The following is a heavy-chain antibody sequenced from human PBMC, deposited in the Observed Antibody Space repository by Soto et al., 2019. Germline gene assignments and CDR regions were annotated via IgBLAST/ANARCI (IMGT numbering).Heavy chain of an antibody. D-gene: IGHD1-1*01. V-gene: IGHV3-23*01. Sequence: AGSLRLTCAASGFTISSSAMYWVRQGQGKGLELVSGISESGDTTHYADSVKGRCIISRDTSKNTLYLQLNTLRADDTAVYYFANGTRGTTSFDYWGQGTLVTVSS. CDR2: ISESGDTT. CDR1: GFTISSSA. CDR3: ANGTRGTTSFDY. J-gene: IGHJ4*02.